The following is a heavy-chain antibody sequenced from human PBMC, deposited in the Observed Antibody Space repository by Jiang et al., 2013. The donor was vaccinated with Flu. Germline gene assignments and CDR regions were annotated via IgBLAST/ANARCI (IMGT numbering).Heavy chain of an antibody. J-gene: IGHJ4*02. CDR3: ARDREAYYDSSGYPDY. V-gene: IGHV1-18*01. D-gene: IGHD3-22*01. Sequence: YAQKLQGRVTMTTDTSTSTAYMELRSLRSDDTAVYYCARDREAYYDSSGYPDYWGQGTLVTVSS.